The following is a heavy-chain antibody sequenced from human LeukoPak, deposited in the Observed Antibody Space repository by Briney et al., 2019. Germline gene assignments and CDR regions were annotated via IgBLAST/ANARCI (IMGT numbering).Heavy chain of an antibody. CDR2: INTNTGNP. Sequence: ASVKVSCKTSGYTFTDNAISWVRQAPGQGLEWMGWINTNTGNPSYAQAFFTGRYVFSLDTSASTAYLQINSLEADDTAVYYCGRDPKLGIRGYTYMYIDHWGQGTLPTAAS. D-gene: IGHD5-18*01. CDR3: GRDPKLGIRGYTYMYIDH. V-gene: IGHV7-4-1*02. CDR1: GYTFTDNA. J-gene: IGHJ4*02.